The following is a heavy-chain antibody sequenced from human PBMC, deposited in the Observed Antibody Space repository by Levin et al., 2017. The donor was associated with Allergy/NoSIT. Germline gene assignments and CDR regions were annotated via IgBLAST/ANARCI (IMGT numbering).Heavy chain of an antibody. V-gene: IGHV3-11*01. Sequence: GGSLRLSCAASGFTFSDYYMSWIRQAPGKGLEWVSYISSSGSTIYYADSVKGRFTISRDNAKNSLYLQMNSLRAEDTAVYYCASPALGVAARVPFDYWGQGTLVTVSS. CDR3: ASPALGVAARVPFDY. CDR2: ISSSGSTI. J-gene: IGHJ4*02. CDR1: GFTFSDYY. D-gene: IGHD2-15*01.